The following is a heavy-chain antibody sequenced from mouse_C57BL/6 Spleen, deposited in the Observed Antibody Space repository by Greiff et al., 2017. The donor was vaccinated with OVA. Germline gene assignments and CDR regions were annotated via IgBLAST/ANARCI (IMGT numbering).Heavy chain of an antibody. D-gene: IGHD4-1*01. V-gene: IGHV1-54*01. CDR2: INPGSGGT. J-gene: IGHJ2*01. Sequence: QVQLQQSGAELVRPGPSVKVSCKASGYAFTNYLIEWVKQRPGQGLEWIGVINPGSGGTNYNEKFKGKATLTADKSSSTAYMQLSSLTSEDSAVYFCARSQGLTGTYFDYWGQGTTLTVSS. CDR1: GYAFTNYL. CDR3: ARSQGLTGTYFDY.